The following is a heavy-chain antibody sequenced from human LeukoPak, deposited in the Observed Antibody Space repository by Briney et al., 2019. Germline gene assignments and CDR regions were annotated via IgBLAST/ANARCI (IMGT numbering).Heavy chain of an antibody. CDR1: GGSIRGYS. CDR3: ARAPLDFGGMDV. D-gene: IGHD2-2*03. Sequence: SETLSLTCTVLGGSIRGYSWSWVRQPPGKGLEWIGYIYYSASTNYNPSLKSRVVISSDMSKNHFSLKLNSVTAADTAAYYCARAPLDFGGMDVWGQGTTVTVSS. J-gene: IGHJ6*02. V-gene: IGHV4-59*01. CDR2: IYYSAST.